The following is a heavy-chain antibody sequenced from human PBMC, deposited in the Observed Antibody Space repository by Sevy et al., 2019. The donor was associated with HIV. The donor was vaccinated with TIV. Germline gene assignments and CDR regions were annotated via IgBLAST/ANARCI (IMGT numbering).Heavy chain of an antibody. CDR2: ISTYTGNT. Sequence: ASVKVSCRASGYTFTSYGINWVRQAPGQGLEWMGWISTYTGNTNYAQMLQGRVTMTTDTSTSTAYMGLRGLRSDDTAVYYCARDLGYSDHYYFDCWGQGTLVTVSS. V-gene: IGHV1-18*01. D-gene: IGHD4-17*01. CDR1: GYTFTSYG. J-gene: IGHJ4*02. CDR3: ARDLGYSDHYYFDC.